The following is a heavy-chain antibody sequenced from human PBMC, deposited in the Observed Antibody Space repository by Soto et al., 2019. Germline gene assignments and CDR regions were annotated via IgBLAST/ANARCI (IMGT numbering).Heavy chain of an antibody. CDR2: IWYDGSNK. J-gene: IGHJ6*02. CDR1: GFTFSSYG. Sequence: PGGSLRLSCAASGFTFSSYGMHWVRQAPGKGLEWVAVIWYDGSNKYYADSVKGRFTISRDNSKNTLYLQMNSLRAEDTAVYYCARDRVYYDILTGYYTYYYYGMDVWGQGTTVTVSS. V-gene: IGHV3-33*01. D-gene: IGHD3-9*01. CDR3: ARDRVYYDILTGYYTYYYYGMDV.